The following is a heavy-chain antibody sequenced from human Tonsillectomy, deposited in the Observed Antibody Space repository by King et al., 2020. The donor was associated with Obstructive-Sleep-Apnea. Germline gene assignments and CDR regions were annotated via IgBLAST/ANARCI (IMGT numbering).Heavy chain of an antibody. D-gene: IGHD3-10*01. CDR3: ARAPPAGSFYNALFDY. CDR2: LNPNSGGT. Sequence: QVQLVESGAEVKKPGASVKVSCKASGYTFTDYYIHWVRQAPGQGLEWMGWLNPNSGGTNYAQKFQGRVTMTRETSISTAYMELRRLRSDDMAVYYCARAPPAGSFYNALFDYWGQGTLVTVSS. V-gene: IGHV1-2*02. J-gene: IGHJ4*02. CDR1: GYTFTDYY.